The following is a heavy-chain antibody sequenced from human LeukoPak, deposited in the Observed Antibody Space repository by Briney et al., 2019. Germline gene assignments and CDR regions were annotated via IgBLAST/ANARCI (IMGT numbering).Heavy chain of an antibody. CDR3: ARGEGVLRFDP. D-gene: IGHD1-26*01. Sequence: PSQTLSLTCTVSGRSISRGDYYWTWIRRPPGKGLEWSGYIYYSGSTYYNPSLKSRVTISVDTSKNQFSLKLSSVTAADTAVYYCARGEGVLRFDPWGQGTLVTVSS. J-gene: IGHJ5*02. CDR2: IYYSGST. CDR1: GRSISRGDYY. V-gene: IGHV4-30-4*08.